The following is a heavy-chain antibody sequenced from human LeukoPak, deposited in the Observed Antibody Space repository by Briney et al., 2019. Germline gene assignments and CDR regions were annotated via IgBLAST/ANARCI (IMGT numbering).Heavy chain of an antibody. D-gene: IGHD3-9*01. Sequence: AGSLRLSCAASGFTFSSYAVGWVRQAPGKGLEWVSGISDSGSSGGSTYYADSVKGRFTISRDNSNNKVYLQMNSLSAEDTAVYYCARDRGLRYFDWLRPNPSRYYVDVWGKGTTVTDSS. CDR1: GFTFSSYA. CDR3: ARDRGLRYFDWLRPNPSRYYVDV. V-gene: IGHV3-23*01. J-gene: IGHJ6*03. CDR2: ISDSGSSGGST.